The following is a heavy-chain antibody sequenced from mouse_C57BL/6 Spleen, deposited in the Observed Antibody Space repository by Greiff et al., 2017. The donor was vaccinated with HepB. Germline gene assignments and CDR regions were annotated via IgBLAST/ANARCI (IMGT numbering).Heavy chain of an antibody. V-gene: IGHV1-52*01. J-gene: IGHJ2*01. CDR1: GYTFTSYW. CDR2: IDPSDSET. D-gene: IGHD2-1*01. CDR3: ARLGIYYGNQYYFDY. Sequence: VKLQQPGAELVRPGSSVKLSCKASGYTFTSYWMHWVKQRPIQGLEWIGNIDPSDSETHYNQKFKDKATLTVDKSSSTAYMQLSSLTSADSAVYYCARLGIYYGNQYYFDYWGQGTTLTVSS.